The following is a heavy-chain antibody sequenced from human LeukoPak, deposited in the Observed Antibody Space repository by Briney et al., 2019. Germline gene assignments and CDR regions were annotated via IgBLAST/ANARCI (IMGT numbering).Heavy chain of an antibody. Sequence: SVKVSCKASGGAFSSYAISWVRQAPGQGLEWMGGIIPIFGTANYAQKFQGRVTITTDESTSTAYMELSSLRSEDTAVYYCAREFYNSLNLVPPQIVGMDVWGQGTTVTVSS. CDR2: IIPIFGTA. CDR3: AREFYNSLNLVPPQIVGMDV. D-gene: IGHD2/OR15-2a*01. CDR1: GGAFSSYA. J-gene: IGHJ6*02. V-gene: IGHV1-69*05.